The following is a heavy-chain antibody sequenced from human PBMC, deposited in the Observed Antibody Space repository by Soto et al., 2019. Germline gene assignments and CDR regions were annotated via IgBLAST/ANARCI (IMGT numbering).Heavy chain of an antibody. CDR3: ALAGLGYYYDSSGWFDP. D-gene: IGHD3-22*01. Sequence: SETLSLTCTVSGVSISSGGYYWSWIRQHPGKGLEWIGYISYSGSTYYNPSLKSRITISIDTSKNQFSLKLSSVTAADTAVYYCALAGLGYYYDSSGWFDPWGQGTLVTVSS. J-gene: IGHJ5*02. V-gene: IGHV4-31*03. CDR1: GVSISSGGYY. CDR2: ISYSGST.